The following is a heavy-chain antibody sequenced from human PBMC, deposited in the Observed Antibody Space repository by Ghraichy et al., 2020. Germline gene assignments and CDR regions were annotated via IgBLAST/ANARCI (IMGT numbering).Heavy chain of an antibody. V-gene: IGHV3-7*01. CDR3: ARDHVVSSKSAGGMDV. CDR2: INQDGSEK. Sequence: GGSLRLSCAASTFIFSNYWMTWVRQAPGKGLEWVANINQDGSEKHYVDSVKGRFTISRDNAKNSLYLQMNSLRAEDTPVYYCARDHVVSSKSAGGMDVWGQGTTITVSS. D-gene: IGHD2-2*01. J-gene: IGHJ6*02. CDR1: TFIFSNYW.